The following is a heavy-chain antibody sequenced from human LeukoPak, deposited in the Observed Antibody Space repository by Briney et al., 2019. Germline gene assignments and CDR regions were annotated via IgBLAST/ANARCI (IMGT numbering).Heavy chain of an antibody. CDR1: GDSISTYY. V-gene: IGHV4-59*12. CDR3: ARDEVLGY. J-gene: IGHJ4*02. D-gene: IGHD2/OR15-2a*01. Sequence: SETLSLTCTVSGDSISTYYWSWIRQSPGKGLEWIGYIYHSGSTKYNPSLKSRVTISVDTSKKQFSLKLSSVTAADTAVYYCARDEVLGYWGQGTLVTVSS. CDR2: IYHSGST.